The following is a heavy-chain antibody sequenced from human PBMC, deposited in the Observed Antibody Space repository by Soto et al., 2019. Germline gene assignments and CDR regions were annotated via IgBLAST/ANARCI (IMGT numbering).Heavy chain of an antibody. V-gene: IGHV1-69*01. D-gene: IGHD3-22*01. CDR2: IIPIFGTA. CDR3: ASGGGKTYYYDSSGYVDAFDI. CDR1: GGTFSSYA. J-gene: IGHJ3*02. Sequence: VKVSCKASGGTFSSYAIIWVRQAPGQGLEWMGGIIPIFGTANYAQKFQGRATITADESTSTAYMELSSLRSEDTAVYYCASGGGKTYYYDSSGYVDAFDIWGQATLVTV.